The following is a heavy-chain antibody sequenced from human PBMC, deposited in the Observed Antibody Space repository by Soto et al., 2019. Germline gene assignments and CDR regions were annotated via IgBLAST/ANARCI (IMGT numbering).Heavy chain of an antibody. D-gene: IGHD5-12*01. J-gene: IGHJ6*04. CDR2: IYWDDDK. V-gene: IGHV2-5*02. Sequence: SGPTLVNPTQTLTLTCTFSGFSLSTSGVSVGRTRQPPRKALEWLALIYWDDDKRYSPSLKSRLTTSKDTSKNQVVLTMTNMDPVDTATYYCAHKYGYEDVWGKGTTVTVPS. CDR1: GFSLSTSGVS. CDR3: AHKYGYEDV.